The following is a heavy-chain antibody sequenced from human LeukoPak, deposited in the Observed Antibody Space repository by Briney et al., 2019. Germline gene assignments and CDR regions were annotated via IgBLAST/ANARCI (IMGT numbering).Heavy chain of an antibody. Sequence: SETLSLTCTVSGASISSSPYYWGWIRQPPGKGLEFIGSTSYGGNTYYSPSLKSRLTISVDTSKNQFSLKLSSVTAADTAVYYCATRSGSSGTYYDFWGQGTLVTVSS. D-gene: IGHD3-10*01. V-gene: IGHV4-39*01. J-gene: IGHJ4*02. CDR3: ATRSGSSGTYYDF. CDR2: TSYGGNT. CDR1: GASISSSPYY.